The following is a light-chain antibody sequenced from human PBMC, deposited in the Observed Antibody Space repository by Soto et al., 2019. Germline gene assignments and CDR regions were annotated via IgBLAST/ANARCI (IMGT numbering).Light chain of an antibody. Sequence: ALTQPASVSEFPGQSVTISCIGTSSDVGAYNYVSWYQQHPGKAPKLIIFDVNHRPSGISNRFSGSKSGNTASLTVSGLQADDEADYYCSSFTVMNTQVFGGGTKLTVL. V-gene: IGLV2-14*03. CDR2: DVN. J-gene: IGLJ2*01. CDR1: SSDVGAYNY. CDR3: SSFTVMNTQV.